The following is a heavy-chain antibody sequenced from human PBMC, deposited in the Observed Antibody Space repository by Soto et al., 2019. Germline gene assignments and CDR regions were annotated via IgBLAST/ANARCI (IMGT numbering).Heavy chain of an antibody. D-gene: IGHD1-26*01. CDR3: AKASGSKFAYYYYGMDV. Sequence: GGSLRLSCAASGFTFSSYEMNWVRQAPGKGLEWVSYISSSGSTIYYADSVKGRFTISRDNAKNSLYLQMNSLRAEDTAVYYCAKASGSKFAYYYYGMDVWGQGTTVTVSS. V-gene: IGHV3-48*03. CDR1: GFTFSSYE. CDR2: ISSSGSTI. J-gene: IGHJ6*02.